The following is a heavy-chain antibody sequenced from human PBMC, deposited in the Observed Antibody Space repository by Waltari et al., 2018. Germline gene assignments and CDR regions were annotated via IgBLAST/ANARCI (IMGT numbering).Heavy chain of an antibody. CDR3: ARLRVIVVVRLCAFDI. D-gene: IGHD2-21*01. CDR1: GGSFSGYY. Sequence: QVQLQQWGAGLLKPSETLSLTCAVYGGSFSGYYWSWIRQPPGKGLEWIGEINHSGSTNYNPSLKSRVTISVYTSKNQFSLKLSSVTAADTAVYYCARLRVIVVVRLCAFDIWGQGTMVTVSS. CDR2: INHSGST. V-gene: IGHV4-34*01. J-gene: IGHJ3*02.